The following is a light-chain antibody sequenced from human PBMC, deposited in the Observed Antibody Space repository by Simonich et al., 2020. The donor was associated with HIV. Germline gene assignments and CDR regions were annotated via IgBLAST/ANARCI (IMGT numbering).Light chain of an antibody. CDR1: SSDVGGYNY. CDR2: DNS. J-gene: IGLJ3*02. V-gene: IGLV2-14*03. Sequence: QSALTQPASVSGSPGQSITISCTGTSSDVGGYNYVSWYQQHPGKAPTLMIYDNSNRPSGVSNRFSGSKSGNTASLTISGLQAEDEADYYCSSYTSSSTWVFGGGTKLTVL. CDR3: SSYTSSSTWV.